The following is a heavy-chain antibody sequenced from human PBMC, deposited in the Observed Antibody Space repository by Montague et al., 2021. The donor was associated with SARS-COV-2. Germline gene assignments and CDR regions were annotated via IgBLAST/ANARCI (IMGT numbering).Heavy chain of an antibody. CDR3: ASYQNYYYYYGMDV. Sequence: SLRLSCAASGFTFSSYSMNWVRQAPGKGLEWVSSISSSSGYIYYADSVKGRFTISRDNAKNSLYLQMNSLRAEDTAVYYCASYQNYYYYYGMDVWGQGTTVTVSS. CDR1: GFTFSSYS. J-gene: IGHJ6*02. V-gene: IGHV3-21*01. CDR2: ISSSSGYI. D-gene: IGHD2-2*01.